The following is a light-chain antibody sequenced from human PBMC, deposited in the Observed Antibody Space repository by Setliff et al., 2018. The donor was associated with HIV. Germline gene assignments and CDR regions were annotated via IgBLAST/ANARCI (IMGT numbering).Light chain of an antibody. CDR1: QSVDGY. CDR3: QQYANWPHT. CDR2: GTS. J-gene: IGKJ1*01. Sequence: EIVMTQSPDTLSVSPGGRATLSCRASQSVDGYLAWYQQKPGQAPRLLIYGTSTRATGIPTRFSGSGAGTDFTLTIIGLQAEDFAIYYCQQYANWPHTFGQGTKVDIK. V-gene: IGKV3-15*01.